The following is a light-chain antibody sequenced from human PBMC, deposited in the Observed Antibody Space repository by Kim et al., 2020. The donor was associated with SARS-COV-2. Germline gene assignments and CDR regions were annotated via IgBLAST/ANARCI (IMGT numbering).Light chain of an antibody. J-gene: IGLJ3*02. V-gene: IGLV7-43*01. CDR1: SGAVTSGYY. CDR2: TTG. Sequence: PGGKVTFTCASSSGAVTSGYYPNWFQHKPGQAPRALIYTTGNKHSWTPARFSGSLLGGKAALTLSGVQHEDEDEYFCLVMHGGAWVFGGGTQLTVL. CDR3: LVMHGGAWV.